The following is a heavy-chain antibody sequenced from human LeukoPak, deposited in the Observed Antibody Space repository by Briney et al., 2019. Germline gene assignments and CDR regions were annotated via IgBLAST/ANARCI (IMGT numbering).Heavy chain of an antibody. Sequence: GASVKVSCKVSGYTLTELSMHWVRQAPGKGLEWMGGFDPEDGETIYAQKFQGRVTMTEDASTDTAYMELSSLRSEDTAVYYCATGLIRIGWLREQYFDYWGQGTLVTVSS. CDR2: FDPEDGET. CDR3: ATGLIRIGWLREQYFDY. J-gene: IGHJ4*02. V-gene: IGHV1-24*01. CDR1: GYTLTELS. D-gene: IGHD5-12*01.